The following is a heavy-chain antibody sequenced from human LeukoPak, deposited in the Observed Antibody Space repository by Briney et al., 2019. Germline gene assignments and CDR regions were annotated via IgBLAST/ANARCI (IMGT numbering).Heavy chain of an antibody. CDR3: ARDDGY. J-gene: IGHJ4*02. CDR2: ISPYNGNT. Sequence: GASVKVSCKASGYAFVNYGISWVRQAPGQGLEWMGWISPYNGNTNYAQTLQGRFTMTTDTSTTTAYMEVRSLKSDDTAVYYCARDDGYWGQGTLVTVSS. CDR1: GYAFVNYG. V-gene: IGHV1-18*01.